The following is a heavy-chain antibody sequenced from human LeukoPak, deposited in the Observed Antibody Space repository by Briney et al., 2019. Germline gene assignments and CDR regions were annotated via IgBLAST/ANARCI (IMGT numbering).Heavy chain of an antibody. Sequence: SSETLSLTCAVYGGSFSGYYWSWIRQPPGKGLEWIGGINHSGSTNYNPSLKSQVTISVDTPKNQFSLKLSSVTAADTAVYYCARVATYYDFWSGYYTWYFDYWGQGTLVTVSS. D-gene: IGHD3-3*01. J-gene: IGHJ4*02. CDR2: INHSGST. CDR3: ARVATYYDFWSGYYTWYFDY. CDR1: GGSFSGYY. V-gene: IGHV4-34*01.